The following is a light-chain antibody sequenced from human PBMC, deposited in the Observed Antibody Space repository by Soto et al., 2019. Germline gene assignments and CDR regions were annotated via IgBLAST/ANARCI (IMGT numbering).Light chain of an antibody. V-gene: IGLV1-44*01. CDR2: SNN. CDR3: ATWDDSLNAYV. J-gene: IGLJ1*01. CDR1: SSNLGSNT. Sequence: QALLTPTPCASGTPGRRFAISCSGRSSNLGSNTVHWYQQLPGTAPKRLIHSNNHMPSLVPDRFSGSKSGTSASLAISGLQSEDEADYYCATWDDSLNAYVFGTRTKVTVL.